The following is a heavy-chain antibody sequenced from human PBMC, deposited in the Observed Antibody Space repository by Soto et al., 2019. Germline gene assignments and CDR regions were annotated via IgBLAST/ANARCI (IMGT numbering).Heavy chain of an antibody. CDR3: ASRSGAGH. J-gene: IGHJ4*02. Sequence: DVLLVESGGDLVQPGGSLRLSCAASGLTVSTEYRTWLMAWIRQAPGRGLEWVSMMFADGRTVYADAVKGRFTIYRDKSKNTLYLQVTSLSAEDTTVYHCASRSGAGHWGQGALVTVSS. V-gene: IGHV3-66*01. CDR2: MFADGRT. CDR1: GLTVSTEY. D-gene: IGHD1-26*01.